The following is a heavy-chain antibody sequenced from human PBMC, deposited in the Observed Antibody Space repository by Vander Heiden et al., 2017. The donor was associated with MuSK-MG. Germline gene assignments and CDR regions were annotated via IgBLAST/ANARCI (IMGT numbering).Heavy chain of an antibody. CDR3: ARVRTYYYGSGSYKAGCFDY. J-gene: IGHJ4*02. V-gene: IGHV4-34*01. Sequence: QVQLQQWGAGLLKPSETLSLACAVHGGSFSGYYWSWIRQPPGKGMEWIGEIKHSGSTTYNPSLKSRVTISVDTSKNQFSLKLSSVTAADTAVYYCARVRTYYYGSGSYKAGCFDYWGQGTLVTVSS. D-gene: IGHD3-10*01. CDR2: IKHSGST. CDR1: GGSFSGYY.